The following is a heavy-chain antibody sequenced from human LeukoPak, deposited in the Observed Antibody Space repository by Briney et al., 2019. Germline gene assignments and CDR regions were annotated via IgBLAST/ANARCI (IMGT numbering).Heavy chain of an antibody. Sequence: PGGSLRLSCAASGFTFNSYWMSWVRQAPGKGPEWVANIDPDGSEKQYGDSVKGRFTTSRDNAKNSLCLQMNSLRAEDTAIYYCARIYYFGDNNWRYFDNWGQGTLVTVSS. CDR3: ARIYYFGDNNWRYFDN. CDR2: IDPDGSEK. D-gene: IGHD3-10*01. J-gene: IGHJ4*02. CDR1: GFTFNSYW. V-gene: IGHV3-7*01.